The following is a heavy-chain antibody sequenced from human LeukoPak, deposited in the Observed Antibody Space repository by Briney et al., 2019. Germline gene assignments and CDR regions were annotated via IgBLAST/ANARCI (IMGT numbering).Heavy chain of an antibody. CDR3: ATAYNWNYF. V-gene: IGHV3-30*02. CDR2: IRFDGNDK. CDR1: GFTFSSYG. J-gene: IGHJ4*02. Sequence: GGSLRLSCAASGFTFSSYGIHWVRQAPGKGLEWVAFIRFDGNDKYYADSVKGRFTISRDNSKNTLYLQMNSLRAEDTAVYYCATAYNWNYFWGQGTLVTVSS. D-gene: IGHD1-7*01.